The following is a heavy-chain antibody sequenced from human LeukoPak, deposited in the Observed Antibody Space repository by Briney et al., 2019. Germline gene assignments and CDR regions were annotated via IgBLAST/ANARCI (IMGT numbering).Heavy chain of an antibody. V-gene: IGHV3-11*03. CDR1: GFTFRDYY. D-gene: IGHD2-2*01. CDR2: ISGSSTHT. Sequence: GGSLRLSCAASGFTFRDYYKSWIRQAPGKGLEWVSYISGSSTHTNYADSVKGRFTISRDNAKKSLYLQMNSLRAEDTAVYYCATPGLLGYCSSAICAPPGYWGQGTLVTVSS. J-gene: IGHJ4*02. CDR3: ATPGLLGYCSSAICAPPGY.